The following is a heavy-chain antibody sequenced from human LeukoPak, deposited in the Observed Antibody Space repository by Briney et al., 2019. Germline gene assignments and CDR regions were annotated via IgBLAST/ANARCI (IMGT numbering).Heavy chain of an antibody. D-gene: IGHD1-7*01. V-gene: IGHV3-11*04. CDR3: ARDRNRYNWNFYYMDV. J-gene: IGHJ6*03. CDR2: ISSSGSTI. Sequence: GGSLSLSCAASGFTFSDYYMTWIGQAPGKGLGGVSYISSSGSTIYYADSVKGRFTISRDNAKNSLYLQMNSLRAEDTAVYYCARDRNRYNWNFYYMDVWGKGTTVTVSS. CDR1: GFTFSDYY.